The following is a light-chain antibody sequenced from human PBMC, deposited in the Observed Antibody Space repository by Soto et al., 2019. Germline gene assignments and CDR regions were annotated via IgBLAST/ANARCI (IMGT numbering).Light chain of an antibody. CDR3: QHRSNWPIT. V-gene: IGKV3-11*01. CDR2: DAS. Sequence: ETVLTQSPATLSLSPGERATLSCRASQNVHTYLAWYRQKPGQAPRLLIYDASNRATGVPARFSGSGSGTDGTLTISSLETEDFAVYYCQHRSNWPITFGQGTRLEIK. J-gene: IGKJ5*01. CDR1: QNVHTY.